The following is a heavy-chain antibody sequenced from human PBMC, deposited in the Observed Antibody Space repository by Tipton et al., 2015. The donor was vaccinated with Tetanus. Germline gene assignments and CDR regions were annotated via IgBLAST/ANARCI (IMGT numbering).Heavy chain of an antibody. J-gene: IGHJ2*01. CDR3: TTSATEDWYFDL. CDR1: GFTFSNAW. Sequence: SLRLSCAASGFTFSNAWMSWVRQAPGKGLEWVGRIKSKTDGGTTDYAAPVKGRFTISRDDSKNTLYLQMNSLKTEDTAVYYCTTSATEDWYFDLWGRGTLVTVSS. CDR2: IKSKTDGGTT. V-gene: IGHV3-15*01.